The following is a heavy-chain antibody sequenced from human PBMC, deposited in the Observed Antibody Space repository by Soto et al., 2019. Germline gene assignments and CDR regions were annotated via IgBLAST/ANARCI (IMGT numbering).Heavy chain of an antibody. CDR1: GYTFTSYY. CDR2: INPSGGST. Sequence: ASVKVSCKASGYTFTSYYMHWVRQAPGQGLEWMGIINPSGGSTSYAQKFQGRVTMTRDTSTSTVYMELSSLRSEDTAVYYCARGDIVVVVAATGWFDPWGHGTLVTVSS. J-gene: IGHJ5*02. D-gene: IGHD2-15*01. CDR3: ARGDIVVVVAATGWFDP. V-gene: IGHV1-46*01.